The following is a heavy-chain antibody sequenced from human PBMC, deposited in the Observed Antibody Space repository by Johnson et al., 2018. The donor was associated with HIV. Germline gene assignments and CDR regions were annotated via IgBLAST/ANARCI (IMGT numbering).Heavy chain of an antibody. Sequence: QMHLVESGGGVVQPGRSLRLSCAASGFTFSSSGMHWVRQAPGKGLEWVAVISYDGGNNYYADSVKGRFTISRDNSKNTLYLQLNSVSADDKAVYYCAKWSIVGATFSDAFDIWGQGTMVTVSS. V-gene: IGHV3-30*18. D-gene: IGHD1-26*01. CDR1: GFTFSSSG. CDR3: AKWSIVGATFSDAFDI. J-gene: IGHJ3*02. CDR2: ISYDGGNN.